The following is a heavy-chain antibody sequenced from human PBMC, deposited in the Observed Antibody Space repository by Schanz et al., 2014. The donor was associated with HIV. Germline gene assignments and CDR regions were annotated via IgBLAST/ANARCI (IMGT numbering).Heavy chain of an antibody. J-gene: IGHJ4*02. CDR2: INHVGST. CDR3: ARSRLAAPSDFDH. CDR1: GGSFRNHF. Sequence: QVQLQQWGVGLLKPAENMSLTCAVYGGSFRNHFWNWIRQPPGKGLEWIAEINHVGSTNYNSSLKSRVPISVDTPKTQFSLRLRSVTAADTAVYYCARSRLAAPSDFDHWGQGTLVTVSS. D-gene: IGHD6-25*01. V-gene: IGHV4-34*01.